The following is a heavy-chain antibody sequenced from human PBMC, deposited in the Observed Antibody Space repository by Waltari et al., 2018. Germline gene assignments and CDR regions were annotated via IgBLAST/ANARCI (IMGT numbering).Heavy chain of an antibody. V-gene: IGHV4-59*01. CDR1: GGPISSYY. Sequence: QVKLQESGPGLVKPTETLSLTCTGSGGPISSYYWRWIRQPPGKGLEWIGYIYYSGSTNYNPSLKSRVTISVDTSKNQFSLKLSSVTAADTAVYYCARDTVTGEDAFDIWGQGTMVTVSS. J-gene: IGHJ3*02. CDR3: ARDTVTGEDAFDI. D-gene: IGHD4-4*01. CDR2: IYYSGST.